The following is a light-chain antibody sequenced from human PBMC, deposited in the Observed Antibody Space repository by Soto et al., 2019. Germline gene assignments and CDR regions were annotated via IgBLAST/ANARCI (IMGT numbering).Light chain of an antibody. CDR1: QTISSW. J-gene: IGKJ1*01. CDR2: KAS. CDR3: QQCNSYPWT. Sequence: IQLTQSPSTLSGSVGDRVSSSCRASQTISSWLAWYQQKPGKAPKLLIYKASTLKSGVPSRFSGSGSGPEFTLTISSLQPDDFATYYCQQCNSYPWTFGQGTKVDIK. V-gene: IGKV1-5*03.